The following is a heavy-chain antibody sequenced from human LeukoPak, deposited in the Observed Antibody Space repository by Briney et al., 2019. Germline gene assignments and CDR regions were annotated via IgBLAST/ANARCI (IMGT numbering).Heavy chain of an antibody. CDR1: GFTFSSYG. Sequence: PGGSLRLSCAASGFTFSSYGMHWVRQAPGKGLEWVAVISYDGSNKYYADSVKGRFTISRDNSKNTLYLQMNSLRAEDTAVYYCAKDSGYSSAPDIWGQGTMVTVSS. CDR3: AKDSGYSSAPDI. D-gene: IGHD6-19*01. CDR2: ISYDGSNK. V-gene: IGHV3-30*18. J-gene: IGHJ3*02.